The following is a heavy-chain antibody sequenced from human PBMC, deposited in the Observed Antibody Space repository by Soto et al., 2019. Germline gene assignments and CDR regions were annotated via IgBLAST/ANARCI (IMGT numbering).Heavy chain of an antibody. V-gene: IGHV3-74*01. D-gene: IGHD3-22*01. Sequence: GGSLRLSCAASGFTFNSYGMHWVRQAPGKGLVWVSRINSDGSNKSYADSVKGRFTISRDNSKNTLYLQMNSLRAEDTAVYYCARSRRGFPNYYDSSGNFDYWGQGTLVTVSS. CDR3: ARSRRGFPNYYDSSGNFDY. J-gene: IGHJ4*02. CDR2: INSDGSNK. CDR1: GFTFNSYG.